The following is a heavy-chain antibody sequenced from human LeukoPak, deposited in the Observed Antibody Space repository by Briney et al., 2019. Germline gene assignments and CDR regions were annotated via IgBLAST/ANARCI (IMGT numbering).Heavy chain of an antibody. CDR2: IYSGGST. Sequence: GGSLRLSCAASGFTVSSNYMSWVRQAPGKGLQWVSVIYSGGSTYYADSVKGRFTISRDNSKNTLYLQMNSLRAEDTAVYYCVRNLTGDPYFDYWGQGTLVTVSS. CDR1: GFTVSSNY. V-gene: IGHV3-66*01. J-gene: IGHJ4*02. CDR3: VRNLTGDPYFDY. D-gene: IGHD7-27*01.